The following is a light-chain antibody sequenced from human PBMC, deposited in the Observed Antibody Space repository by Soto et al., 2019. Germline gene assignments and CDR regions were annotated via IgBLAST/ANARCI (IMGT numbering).Light chain of an antibody. J-gene: IGLJ1*01. V-gene: IGLV1-47*01. CDR1: STNIGSNY. CDR2: RNS. Sequence: QSVLTQPPSASEAPGQRVTISCSGSSTNIGSNYVYWYQQLPGTAPKLLIYRNSQRPSGVPDRFSGSKSGTSASLAISGRRSEDEADYYCAAWDDSLSGFVFGSGTKLTVL. CDR3: AAWDDSLSGFV.